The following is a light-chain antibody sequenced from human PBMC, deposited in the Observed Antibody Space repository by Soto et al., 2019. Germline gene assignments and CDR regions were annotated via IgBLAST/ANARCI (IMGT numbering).Light chain of an antibody. J-gene: IGKJ2*01. CDR1: QSINNW. V-gene: IGKV1-5*03. CDR3: QQYNSYLYT. CDR2: KAS. Sequence: DIQMTQSPSTLSASVGDRVTITCRASQSINNWLAWYQQKPGKAPKLLIHKASTLESGVTSRFSGSGSGTDFTLTITSLQTDDSATYYCQQYNSYLYTFGQGTQLEIK.